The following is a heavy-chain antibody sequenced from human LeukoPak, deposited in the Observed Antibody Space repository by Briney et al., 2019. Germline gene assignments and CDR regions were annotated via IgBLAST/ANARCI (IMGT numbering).Heavy chain of an antibody. CDR3: AREGYGDNPDY. V-gene: IGHV4-34*01. Sequence: SETLSLTCAVYGGSFSGYYWSWIRQPPGKGLEWIGEINHSGSTNYNPSLKSRVTISVDKSKNQFSLKLSSVTAADTAVYYCAREGYGDNPDYWGQGTLVTVSS. D-gene: IGHD4-17*01. J-gene: IGHJ4*02. CDR2: INHSGST. CDR1: GGSFSGYY.